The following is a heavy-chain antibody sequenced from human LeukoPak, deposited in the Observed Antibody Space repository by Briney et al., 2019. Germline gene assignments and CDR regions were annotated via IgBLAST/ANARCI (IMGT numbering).Heavy chain of an antibody. Sequence: PSETLSLTCTVSGGSISSSSYYWGWIRQPPGKGLEWIGSIYYSGSTYYNPSFKSRVTISVDTSKNQFSLKLSSVTAADTAVYYCARGYYDILTGYPYYFDYWGQGTLVTVSS. D-gene: IGHD3-9*01. J-gene: IGHJ4*02. CDR2: IYYSGST. CDR1: GGSISSSSYY. V-gene: IGHV4-39*07. CDR3: ARGYYDILTGYPYYFDY.